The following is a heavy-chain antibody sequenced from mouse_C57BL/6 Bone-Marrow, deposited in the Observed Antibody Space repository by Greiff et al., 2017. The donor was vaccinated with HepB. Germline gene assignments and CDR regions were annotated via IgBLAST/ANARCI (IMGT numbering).Heavy chain of an antibody. J-gene: IGHJ4*01. CDR3: ARRGSITTVVATVRDAMDY. D-gene: IGHD1-1*01. V-gene: IGHV1-72*01. Sequence: QVQLQQPGAELVKPGASVKLSCKASGYTFTSYWMHWVKQRPGRGLEWIGRIDPNSGGTKYNEKFKSKATLTVDKPSSTAYMQLSSLTSEDSAVYYCARRGSITTVVATVRDAMDYWGQGTSVTVSS. CDR2: IDPNSGGT. CDR1: GYTFTSYW.